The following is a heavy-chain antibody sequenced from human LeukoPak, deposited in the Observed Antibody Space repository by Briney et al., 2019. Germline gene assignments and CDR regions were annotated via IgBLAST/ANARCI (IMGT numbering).Heavy chain of an antibody. V-gene: IGHV3-9*01. J-gene: IGHJ4*02. Sequence: GGSLRLSCAASGFTFDDYAMHWVRQAPGKGLEWVSGISWNSGSIGYADSVKGRFTISRDNSKNTLYLQMNSLRAEDTAVYYCAKVNTLYFDYWGQGTLVTVSS. CDR1: GFTFDDYA. CDR2: ISWNSGSI. CDR3: AKVNTLYFDY.